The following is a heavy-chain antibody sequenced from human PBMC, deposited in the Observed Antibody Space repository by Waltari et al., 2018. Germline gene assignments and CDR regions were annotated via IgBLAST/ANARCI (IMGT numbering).Heavy chain of an antibody. D-gene: IGHD3-3*01. CDR2: VNPNTGDT. CDR1: GYTFTGHV. Sequence: QVHLVQSGAEVKKPGASVTVSCKASGYTFTGHVIHWVRQAPGQGLEWVGSVNPNTGDTYSAQKFEGRVTMTRDTSISTAYLDLSRLTSDDTAVYYCARVLYDFWGGYHPNDVFDFWDQGTVVIVSS. J-gene: IGHJ3*01. V-gene: IGHV1-2*02. CDR3: ARVLYDFWGGYHPNDVFDF.